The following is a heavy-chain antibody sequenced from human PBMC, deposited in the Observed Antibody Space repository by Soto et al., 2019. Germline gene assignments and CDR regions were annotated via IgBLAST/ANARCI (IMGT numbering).Heavy chain of an antibody. CDR2: ISGSGGST. J-gene: IGHJ4*02. CDR1: GFTFSSYA. D-gene: IGHD3-22*01. Sequence: EVQLLESGGGLVQPGGSLRLSCAASGFTFSSYAMSWVRQAPGKGLEWVSAISGSGGSTYYADSVNGRFTISRDNSKNPLNLQMNSLRAEDTAVHYCAKARADYYDSSGYPVDYWGQGTLVTVSS. CDR3: AKARADYYDSSGYPVDY. V-gene: IGHV3-23*01.